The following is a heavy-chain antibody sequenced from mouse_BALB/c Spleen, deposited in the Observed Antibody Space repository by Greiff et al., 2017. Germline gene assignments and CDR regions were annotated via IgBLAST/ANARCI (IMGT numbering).Heavy chain of an antibody. V-gene: IGHV5-6*02. Sequence: EVKLVESGGDLVKPGGSLKLSCAASGFTFSSYGMSWVRQTPDKRLEWVATISSGGSYTYYPDSVKGRFTISRDNAKNTLYLQLSSLTSEDTAMYYCARLYYYGSSYAMDYWGQGTSVTVSS. CDR1: GFTFSSYG. D-gene: IGHD1-1*01. CDR3: ARLYYYGSSYAMDY. J-gene: IGHJ4*01. CDR2: ISSGGSYT.